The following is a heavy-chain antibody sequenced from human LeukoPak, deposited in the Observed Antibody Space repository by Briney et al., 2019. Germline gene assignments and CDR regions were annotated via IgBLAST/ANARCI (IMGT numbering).Heavy chain of an antibody. CDR2: IWYDGSNK. V-gene: IGHV3-33*08. J-gene: IGHJ4*02. D-gene: IGHD3-10*01. CDR1: GFTFSSYA. Sequence: GGSLRLSCAASGFTFSSYAMSWVRQAPGKGLEWVAVIWYDGSNKYYADSVKGRFTISRDNSKNTLYLQMNSLRAEDTAVYYCAREGVTRYYGSGSYYTYWGQGTLVTVSS. CDR3: AREGVTRYYGSGSYYTY.